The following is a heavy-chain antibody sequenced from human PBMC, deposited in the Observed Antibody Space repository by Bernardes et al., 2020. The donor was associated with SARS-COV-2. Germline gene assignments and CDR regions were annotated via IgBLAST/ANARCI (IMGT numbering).Heavy chain of an antibody. V-gene: IGHV1-24*01. CDR3: ATEYVWGSYRHFGY. CDR1: GYTLTALS. CDR2: FAPEDGET. Sequence: ASVKVSCKVSGYTLTALSMHWVRQAPGKGLEWMGGFAPEDGETIYAQKFQGRVTMTEDTSTDTAYMELSSLRSEDTAVYYCATEYVWGSYRHFGYWGQGTLVTVSS. D-gene: IGHD3-16*02. J-gene: IGHJ4*02.